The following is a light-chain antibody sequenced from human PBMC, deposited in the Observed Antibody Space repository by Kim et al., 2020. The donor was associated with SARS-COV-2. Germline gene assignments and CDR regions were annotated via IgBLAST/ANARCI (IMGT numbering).Light chain of an antibody. V-gene: IGLV3-19*01. J-gene: IGLJ3*02. CDR1: SLRSYY. Sequence: SSELTQDPAVSVALGQTVRITGQGDSLRSYYASWYQQKPGQAPVLVIYGKNNRPSGIPDRFSGSSSGNTASLTITGAQEEDEADYYCNSRDSSGNPWVFG. CDR2: GKN. CDR3: NSRDSSGNPWV.